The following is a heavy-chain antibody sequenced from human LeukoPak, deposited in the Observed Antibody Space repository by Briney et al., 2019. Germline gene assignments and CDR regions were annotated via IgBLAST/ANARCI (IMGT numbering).Heavy chain of an antibody. CDR3: ARFVGYCSSTSCYDGWFDP. J-gene: IGHJ5*02. V-gene: IGHV4-31*03. CDR1: GGSISSGGYY. CDR2: IYYSGST. Sequence: SETLSLTCTVSGGSISSGGYYWSWIRQHPGKGLEWIVYIYYSGSTYYNPSLKSRVTISVDTSKNQFSLKLSSVTAADTAVYYCARFVGYCSSTSCYDGWFDPWGQGTLVTVSS. D-gene: IGHD2-2*01.